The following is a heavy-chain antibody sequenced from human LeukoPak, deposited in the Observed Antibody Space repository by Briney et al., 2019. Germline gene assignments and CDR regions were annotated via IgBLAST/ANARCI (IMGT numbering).Heavy chain of an antibody. CDR2: INPTGGST. D-gene: IGHD1-26*01. Sequence: ASVKVSCKASGYTFTSYYMHWVRQAPGQGLEWMGLINPTGGSTGYAQKFQGRVTMTRDMSTSTDYMELSSLRSEDTAIYYCARDNSVGDNAWWFDPWGQGTLVTVST. CDR3: ARDNSVGDNAWWFDP. J-gene: IGHJ5*02. V-gene: IGHV1-46*01. CDR1: GYTFTSYY.